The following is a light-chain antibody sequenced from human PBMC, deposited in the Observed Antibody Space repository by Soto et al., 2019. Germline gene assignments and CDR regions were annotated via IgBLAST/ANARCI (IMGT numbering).Light chain of an antibody. J-gene: IGKJ1*01. Sequence: DIVMTQSPDSLALSLGGRATINCKSSQSVLYSSNNKNYLAWYQQKPGQPPKLLIYWASTRESGVPDRFSGSGSGTDFTLTISSLQAEDVAVYYCQQYYSTPWTFGQGTKVDNK. CDR3: QQYYSTPWT. CDR1: QSVLYSSNNKNY. V-gene: IGKV4-1*01. CDR2: WAS.